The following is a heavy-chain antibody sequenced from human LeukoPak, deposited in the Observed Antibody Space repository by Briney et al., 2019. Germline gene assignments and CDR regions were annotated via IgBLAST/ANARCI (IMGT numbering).Heavy chain of an antibody. CDR3: ARACGGDCYLSDY. J-gene: IGHJ4*02. Sequence: GGSLRLSCAAFGFTFSSYSRNWVRQAPGKGLEWVSSISISSSYIYYADSVKGRFTISRDNAKNSLYLQLNSLRVEDTAVYYCARACGGDCYLSDYWGQGTLVTVSS. CDR2: ISISSSYI. CDR1: GFTFSSYS. V-gene: IGHV3-21*01. D-gene: IGHD2-21*02.